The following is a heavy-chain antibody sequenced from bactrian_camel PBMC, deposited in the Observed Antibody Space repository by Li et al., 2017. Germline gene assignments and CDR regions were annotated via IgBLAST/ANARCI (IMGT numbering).Heavy chain of an antibody. Sequence: VQLVESGGGLVQPGGSLRLSCATSGFTFSTYWMYWVRQAPGKGLEWVSNISPDGGTTYYSSSVKGRFTVSRDNAKNMVSLQMNSLRPEDTAVYYCTSDTLTIKTYYTYLDIWGQGTQVTVS. CDR1: GFTFSTYW. CDR3: TSDTLTIKTYYTYLDI. D-gene: IGHD2*01. J-gene: IGHJ2*01. CDR2: ISPDGGTT. V-gene: IGHV3S1*01.